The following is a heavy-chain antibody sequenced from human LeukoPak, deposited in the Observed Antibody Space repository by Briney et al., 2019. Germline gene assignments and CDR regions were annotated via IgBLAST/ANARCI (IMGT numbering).Heavy chain of an antibody. CDR1: GGTFSSYA. Sequence: ASVKVSCKASGGTFSSYAISWVRQAPGQGLEWMGGIIPIFGTANYAQKFQGRVTITADESTSTAYMELSSLRAEDAAVYYCARPLKYYYGSETYFWFDPWGQGTLVTVSS. V-gene: IGHV1-69*13. CDR2: IIPIFGTA. J-gene: IGHJ5*02. D-gene: IGHD3-10*01. CDR3: ARPLKYYYGSETYFWFDP.